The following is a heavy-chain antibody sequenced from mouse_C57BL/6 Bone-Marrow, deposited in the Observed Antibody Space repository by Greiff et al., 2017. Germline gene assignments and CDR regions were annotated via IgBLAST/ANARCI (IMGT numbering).Heavy chain of an antibody. CDR3: AYDDDGYAMDY. D-gene: IGHD2-4*01. Sequence: EVKLVESGGGLVKPGGSLKLSCAASGFTFSSYAMSWVRQTPEKRLEWVATISDGGSYTYYPDNVKGRFTISRDNAKNNLYLQMSHLKSEDTAMYYCAYDDDGYAMDYWGQGTSVTVSS. CDR2: ISDGGSYT. CDR1: GFTFSSYA. V-gene: IGHV5-4*03. J-gene: IGHJ4*01.